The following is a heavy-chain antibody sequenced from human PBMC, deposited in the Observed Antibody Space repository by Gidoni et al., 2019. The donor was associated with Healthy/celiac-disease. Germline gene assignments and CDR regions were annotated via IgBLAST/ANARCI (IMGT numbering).Heavy chain of an antibody. J-gene: IGHJ4*02. CDR2: ISYDGSNK. Sequence: QVQLVESGGGVVQPGRSLRRSCAASGCTFSSFSMHWVRPAPGKGLEWVAVISYDGSNKYYADSVKGRFTISRDNSKNTLYLKMNSLRAEDTAVYYCARGGPYYYDSSGPSEIDYWGQGTLVTVSS. CDR3: ARGGPYYYDSSGPSEIDY. CDR1: GCTFSSFS. V-gene: IGHV3-30-3*01. D-gene: IGHD3-22*01.